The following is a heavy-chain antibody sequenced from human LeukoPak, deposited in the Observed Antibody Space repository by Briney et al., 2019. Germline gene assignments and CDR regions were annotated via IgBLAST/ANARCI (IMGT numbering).Heavy chain of an antibody. D-gene: IGHD5-12*01. Sequence: PGGSLRLSCAASGFTFSSYAMHWVRQAPGKGLEYVSAIRSNGGSTYYAYSVKGRFTISRDNSKNTLHLQMGSLRAEDMAVYYCATESSGYSGYGTWWGQGTLVTVSS. CDR1: GFTFSSYA. CDR3: ATESSGYSGYGTW. V-gene: IGHV3-64*01. CDR2: IRSNGGST. J-gene: IGHJ4*02.